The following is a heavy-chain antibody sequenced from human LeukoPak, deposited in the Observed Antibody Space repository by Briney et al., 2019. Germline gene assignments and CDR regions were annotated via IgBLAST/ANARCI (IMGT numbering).Heavy chain of an antibody. Sequence: KSSETLSLTCTVSGGSISSYYWSWIRQPPGKGLEWIGYIYYSGSTNYNPSLKSRVTISVDTSKNQFSLKLSSVTAADTAVYYCARGDGDYGWFDPWGQGTLVTVSS. V-gene: IGHV4-59*01. CDR1: GGSISSYY. CDR2: IYYSGST. CDR3: ARGDGDYGWFDP. D-gene: IGHD4-17*01. J-gene: IGHJ5*02.